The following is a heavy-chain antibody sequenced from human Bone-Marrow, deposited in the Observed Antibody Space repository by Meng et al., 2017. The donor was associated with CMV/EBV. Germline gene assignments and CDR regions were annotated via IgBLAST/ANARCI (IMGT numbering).Heavy chain of an antibody. Sequence: GESLKISCAGSGFIFNNYWMTWVRQAPGKGLEWVANIKEDGSEQSYVDSVKGRFTISRDNSKNTLILQMNSLRAEDTAVYYCARCLSDYHILTSRVNYYGMDVWGQGNTVTVSS. CDR2: IKEDGSEQ. CDR1: GFIFNNYW. CDR3: ARCLSDYHILTSRVNYYGMDV. V-gene: IGHV3-7*01. D-gene: IGHD3-9*01. J-gene: IGHJ6*02.